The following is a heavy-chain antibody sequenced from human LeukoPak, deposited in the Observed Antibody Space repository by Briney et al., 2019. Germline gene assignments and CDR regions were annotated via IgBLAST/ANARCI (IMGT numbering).Heavy chain of an antibody. CDR3: ARDRSSWYVDY. Sequence: PGGSLRLSRAASGFTFSNHGMHWVRQAPGKGLEWVAVIWYDGSNKYYADSVKGRFTISRDNSKNMVYLQMNSLRAEDTAVYYCARDRSSWYVDYWGQGTLATVSS. CDR1: GFTFSNHG. D-gene: IGHD6-13*01. CDR2: IWYDGSNK. V-gene: IGHV3-33*01. J-gene: IGHJ4*02.